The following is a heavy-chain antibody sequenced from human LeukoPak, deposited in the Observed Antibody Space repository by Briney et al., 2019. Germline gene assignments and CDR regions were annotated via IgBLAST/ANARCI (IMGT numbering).Heavy chain of an antibody. CDR1: GYTFTSYG. Sequence: ASVKVSCKASGYTFTSYGISWVRQAPGQGLEWMGWISAYNGNTNYAERLQGRVTMTRDTSTSTAYMELRSLRPDDTAVYYCANRVNHRDYNSFDPWGQGTLVTVSS. D-gene: IGHD1-14*01. CDR3: ANRVNHRDYNSFDP. J-gene: IGHJ5*02. CDR2: ISAYNGNT. V-gene: IGHV1-18*01.